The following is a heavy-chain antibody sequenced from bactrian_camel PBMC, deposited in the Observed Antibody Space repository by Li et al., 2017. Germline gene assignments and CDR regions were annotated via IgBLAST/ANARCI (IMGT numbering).Heavy chain of an antibody. Sequence: VQLVESGGKLVQPGESLRLSCAASGFTFSNYAMTWVRQARGKGLEWVSTISSGGERTSYADSVKGRFTIPQDNAKNAVYLQMNNLKPEDTAVYYCAARYGGSWASEYHYRGQGTQVTVS. D-gene: IGHD6*01. CDR3: AARYGGSWASEYHY. V-gene: IGHV3S42*01. CDR2: ISSGGERT. J-gene: IGHJ4*01. CDR1: GFTFSNYA.